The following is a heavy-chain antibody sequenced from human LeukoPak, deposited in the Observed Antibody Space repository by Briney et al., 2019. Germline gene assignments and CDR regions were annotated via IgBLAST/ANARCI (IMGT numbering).Heavy chain of an antibody. Sequence: SETLSLTCTVSGGSISSSSYYWGWIRQPPGKGLEWIGNMYYSGSTYYNPSLKSRVTISVDTSNNQFSLKLSSVTAADTAVYYCARDLTYYDILTGSQVWGQGTLVTVSS. CDR2: MYYSGST. J-gene: IGHJ4*02. D-gene: IGHD3-9*01. CDR3: ARDLTYYDILTGSQV. V-gene: IGHV4-39*02. CDR1: GGSISSSSYY.